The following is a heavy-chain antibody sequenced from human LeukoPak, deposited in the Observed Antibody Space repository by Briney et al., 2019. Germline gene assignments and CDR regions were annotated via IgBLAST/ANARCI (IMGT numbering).Heavy chain of an antibody. CDR1: GGSISSSSYY. D-gene: IGHD6-13*01. V-gene: IGHV4-39*01. CDR3: ARHGDGWGAAAGPPDY. Sequence: PSETLSLTCTVSGGSISSSSYYWGWIRQPPGKGLEWIGSIYYSGITYYNPSLKSRVTISVDTSKNQFSLKLSSVTAADTAVYYCARHGDGWGAAAGPPDYWGQRTLVTVSS. CDR2: IYYSGIT. J-gene: IGHJ4*02.